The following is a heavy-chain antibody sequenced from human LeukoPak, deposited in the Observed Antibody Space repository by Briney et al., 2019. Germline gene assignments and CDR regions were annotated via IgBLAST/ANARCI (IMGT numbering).Heavy chain of an antibody. D-gene: IGHD4-17*01. CDR3: ATASNDYGHYPMSAP. CDR2: ISSSGSTI. J-gene: IGHJ5*02. Sequence: GGSLRLSCAASGFTVSSNYMSWIRQAPGKGLEWVSYISSSGSTIYYADSVKGRFTISRDNAKNSLYLQMNSLRAEDTAVYYFATASNDYGHYPMSAPWCHVTLVTVYS. V-gene: IGHV3-11*01. CDR1: GFTVSSNY.